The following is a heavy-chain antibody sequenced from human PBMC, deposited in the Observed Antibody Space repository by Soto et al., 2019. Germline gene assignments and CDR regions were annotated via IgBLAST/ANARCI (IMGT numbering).Heavy chain of an antibody. J-gene: IGHJ3*02. V-gene: IGHV3-7*03. CDR3: ATETMGAYDI. Sequence: PGGSLRLSCAASGIRLSTYWMSWVRQAPGKGLEWVANIKGDGSEKHYVDSVSGRLTISRDNAKNSVYLQMNSLRVEDTAVYYCATETMGAYDIWGQGTMVTVSS. D-gene: IGHD3-16*01. CDR2: IKGDGSEK. CDR1: GIRLSTYW.